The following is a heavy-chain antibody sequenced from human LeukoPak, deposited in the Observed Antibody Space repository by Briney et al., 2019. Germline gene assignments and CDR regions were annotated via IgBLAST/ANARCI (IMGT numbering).Heavy chain of an antibody. D-gene: IGHD3-3*01. J-gene: IGHJ4*02. CDR1: GFTFSSYA. CDR3: AKDPAYYDFWSGYLDY. V-gene: IGHV3-23*01. CDR2: ISGSGGST. Sequence: GGSLRLSCAASGFTFSSYAMSWVRQAPGKGLEWVSAISGSGGSTYYADSVKGRFTISRDNSKNTLYLQMNSLRAEDTAVYYCAKDPAYYDFWSGYLDYWGQGTLVTVSS.